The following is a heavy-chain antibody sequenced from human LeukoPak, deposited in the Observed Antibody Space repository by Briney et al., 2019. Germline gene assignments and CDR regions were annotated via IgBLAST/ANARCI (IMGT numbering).Heavy chain of an antibody. CDR3: AKDPNYYVWGSYRYIASFFDY. V-gene: IGHV3-23*01. CDR2: ISGSGGST. Sequence: AGGSLRLSCVASGFTFSSYSMSWVRQAPGKGLEWVSAISGSGGSTYYADSVKGRFTISRDNSKNTLYLQMNSLRAEDTAVYYCAKDPNYYVWGSYRYIASFFDYWGQGTLVTVSS. J-gene: IGHJ4*02. D-gene: IGHD3-16*02. CDR1: GFTFSSYS.